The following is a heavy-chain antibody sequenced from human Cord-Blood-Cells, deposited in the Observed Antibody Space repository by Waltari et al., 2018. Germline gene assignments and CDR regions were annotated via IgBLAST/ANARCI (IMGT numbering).Heavy chain of an antibody. V-gene: IGHV4-4*07. CDR1: GGSISSYY. CDR3: ARDSLDCTNGVCYYYYYYMDV. CDR2: IYTSGST. J-gene: IGHJ6*03. Sequence: QVQLQESGPGLVKPSETLSLTCTVSGGSISSYYWSWTRQPDGKGLQWIGRIYTSGSTNYNPSLKSRVTMSVDTSKNQFSLKLSSVTAADTAVYYCARDSLDCTNGVCYYYYYYMDVWGKGTTVTVSS. D-gene: IGHD2-8*01.